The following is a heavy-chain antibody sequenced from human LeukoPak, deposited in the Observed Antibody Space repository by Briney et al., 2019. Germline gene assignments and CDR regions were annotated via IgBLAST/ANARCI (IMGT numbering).Heavy chain of an antibody. Sequence: GRSLRLSCAASGFTVSNYAMTWVRQAPGKGLEWVSAISAGGVDTFYADSVRGRFTISRDNSKSTLYLQMNSLRAEDTAVYYCAAKEGLTGYLSGSFEYWGQGTLVTVSS. D-gene: IGHD3-9*01. CDR2: ISAGGVDT. J-gene: IGHJ4*02. CDR3: AAKEGLTGYLSGSFEY. V-gene: IGHV3-23*01. CDR1: GFTVSNYA.